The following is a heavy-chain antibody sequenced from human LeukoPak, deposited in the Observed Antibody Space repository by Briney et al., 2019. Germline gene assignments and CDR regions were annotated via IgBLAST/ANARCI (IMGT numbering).Heavy chain of an antibody. D-gene: IGHD2-15*01. J-gene: IGHJ5*01. CDR3: TRDTLVDRDS. CDR2: INEDGSSR. Sequence: PGGSLRLSCAASGFTFSSYWMPWVRQAPGKGLVWVSRINEDGSSRSYADSVKGRFTISRDNAKNTLYLQMNSLRVEDTALYYCTRDTLVDRDSWGQGTLVTVSS. CDR1: GFTFSSYW. V-gene: IGHV3-74*01.